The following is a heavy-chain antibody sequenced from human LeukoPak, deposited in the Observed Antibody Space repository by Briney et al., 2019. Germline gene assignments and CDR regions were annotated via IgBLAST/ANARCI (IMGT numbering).Heavy chain of an antibody. CDR1: GFTFSSYW. J-gene: IGHJ6*03. D-gene: IGHD6-6*01. V-gene: IGHV3-74*01. CDR2: INSDGSST. Sequence: GGPLRLSCAASGFTFSSYWMHWVRQAPGKGLVWVSRINSDGSSTSYADSVKGRFTISRDNAKNTLYLQMNSLRADDTAVYYCARVREASSSFRGDYYHYMDVWGKGTTVTVSS. CDR3: ARVREASSSFRGDYYHYMDV.